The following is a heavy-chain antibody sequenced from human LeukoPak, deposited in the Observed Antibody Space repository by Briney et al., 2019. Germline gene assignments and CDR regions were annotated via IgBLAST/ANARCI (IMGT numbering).Heavy chain of an antibody. CDR1: GFTFSTYA. Sequence: GGSLRLSCAASGFTFSTYAMTWVRQAPGKGLEWVAVIWYDGSNKYYADSVKGRFTISRDNSKNTLYLRMNSLRAEDTAVYYCARGARRWLVSRIGPFDYWGQGTLVTVSS. D-gene: IGHD6-19*01. CDR2: IWYDGSNK. CDR3: ARGARRWLVSRIGPFDY. J-gene: IGHJ4*02. V-gene: IGHV3-30*04.